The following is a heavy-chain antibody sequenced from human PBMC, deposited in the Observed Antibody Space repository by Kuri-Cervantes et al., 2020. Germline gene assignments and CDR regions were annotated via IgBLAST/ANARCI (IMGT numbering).Heavy chain of an antibody. CDR2: INHSGST. V-gene: IGHV4-34*01. J-gene: IGHJ5*02. Sequence: SETLSLTCAVYGGSFSGYYWSWIRQPPGKGLEWIGEINHSGSTNYNPSLKSRVTISVDTSKNQFSLKLSSVTAADTAVYYCARSRRIVVVPAARRYNWFDPWGQGTLVTVSS. CDR3: ARSRRIVVVPAARRYNWFDP. CDR1: GGSFSGYY. D-gene: IGHD2-2*01.